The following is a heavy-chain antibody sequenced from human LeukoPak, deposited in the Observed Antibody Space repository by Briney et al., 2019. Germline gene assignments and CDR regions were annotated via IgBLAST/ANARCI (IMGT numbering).Heavy chain of an antibody. CDR1: GGSISSYY. CDR2: IYYSGST. D-gene: IGHD2-2*01. Sequence: PSETLSLTCTVSGGSISSYYWSWIRQPPGKGLEWIGYIYYSGSTNYNPSLMSGVTIAVDTSKNQFSLKLSAVTAADTAVYYCARAWDIVVVTSAFDIWGQGTMVTVSS. V-gene: IGHV4-59*01. CDR3: ARAWDIVVVTSAFDI. J-gene: IGHJ3*02.